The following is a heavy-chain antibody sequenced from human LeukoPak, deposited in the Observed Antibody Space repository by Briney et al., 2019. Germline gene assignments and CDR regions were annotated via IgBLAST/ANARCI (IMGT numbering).Heavy chain of an antibody. D-gene: IGHD6-19*01. CDR1: GGTFSSYA. J-gene: IGHJ4*02. CDR3: ARGSSASSGWYFPHFDY. CDR2: IIPIFGTA. Sequence: SVKVSCKASGGTFSSYAISWVRQAPGQGLEWMGRIIPIFGTANYAQKFQGRVTITTDESTSTAYMELSSLRSEDTAVYYCARGSSASSGWYFPHFDYWGQGTLVTASS. V-gene: IGHV1-69*05.